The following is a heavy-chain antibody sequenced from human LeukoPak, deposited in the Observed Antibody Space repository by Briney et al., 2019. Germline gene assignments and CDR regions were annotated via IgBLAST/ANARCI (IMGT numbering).Heavy chain of an antibody. J-gene: IGHJ4*02. D-gene: IGHD3-3*01. Sequence: SSETLSLTCTVSGGSISSSSYYWGWIRQPPGKGLEWIGRIEDSGSTYYNPSLKSRVTISVDTSKNQFSLKLSSVTAADTAVYYCARVYFWAREYYFDYWGQGTLVTVSS. CDR1: GGSISSSSYY. CDR2: IEDSGST. V-gene: IGHV4-39*07. CDR3: ARVYFWAREYYFDY.